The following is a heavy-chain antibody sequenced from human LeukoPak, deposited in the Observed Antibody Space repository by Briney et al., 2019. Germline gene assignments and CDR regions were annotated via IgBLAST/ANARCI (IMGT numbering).Heavy chain of an antibody. V-gene: IGHV3-23*01. CDR2: ISGSGGST. CDR1: GFTFSSYA. Sequence: PGGSLRLSCAASGFTFSSYAMSWVRQAPGKGLEWVSAISGSGGSTYYADSVKSRFTISRDNSKNTVYLEMNSLRAEDTAVYYCAKVALLNGPIDYWGQGTLVTVSS. D-gene: IGHD1-1*01. CDR3: AKVALLNGPIDY. J-gene: IGHJ4*02.